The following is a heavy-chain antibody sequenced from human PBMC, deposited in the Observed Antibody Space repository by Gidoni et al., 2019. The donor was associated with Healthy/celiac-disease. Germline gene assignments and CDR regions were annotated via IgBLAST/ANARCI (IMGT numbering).Heavy chain of an antibody. CDR3: AKGDSGSYYH. V-gene: IGHV1-2*04. J-gene: IGHJ5*02. CDR1: GYTFTGYY. CDR2: VNPNSGGT. D-gene: IGHD1-26*01. Sequence: QVQLLQSGAEGKKTGASVKVPCKASGYTFTGYYMHWVRQAPGQGLEWMGWVNPNSGGTNYAQKFQGWVTMPRDTSISTAYMELSRLRSDDTAVYYCAKGDSGSYYHWGQGTLVTVSS.